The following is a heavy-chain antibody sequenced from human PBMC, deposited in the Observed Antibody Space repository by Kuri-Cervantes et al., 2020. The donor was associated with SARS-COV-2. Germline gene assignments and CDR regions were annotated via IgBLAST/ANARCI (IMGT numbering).Heavy chain of an antibody. Sequence: KVSCKGSGYSFTSYWIGWVRQMPGKGLEWMGIIYPGDSDTRYSPSFQGQVTISADKSISTAYLQWSSLKASDTAVYYCARMSLLQNDALDIWGQGTMVTVSS. J-gene: IGHJ3*02. CDR1: GYSFTSYW. V-gene: IGHV5-51*01. CDR3: ARMSLLQNDALDI. D-gene: IGHD1-26*01. CDR2: IYPGDSDT.